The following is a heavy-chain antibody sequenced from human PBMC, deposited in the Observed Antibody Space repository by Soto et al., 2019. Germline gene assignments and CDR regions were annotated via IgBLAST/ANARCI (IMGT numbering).Heavy chain of an antibody. CDR1: GFTFSDHY. CDR2: TRNKANSYTT. Sequence: EVQLVESGGGLVQPGGSLRLSCAASGFTFSDHYMDWVRQAPGKGLEWVGRTRNKANSYTTEYAASVKGRFTISRDDSKNSLYLQMNSLKNEDTAVYYCARDYDYSGYWDYWGRGTLVTVSS. V-gene: IGHV3-72*01. CDR3: ARDYDYSGYWDY. D-gene: IGHD3-22*01. J-gene: IGHJ4*02.